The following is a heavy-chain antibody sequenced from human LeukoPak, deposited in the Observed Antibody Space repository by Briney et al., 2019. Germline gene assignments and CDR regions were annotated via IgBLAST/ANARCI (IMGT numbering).Heavy chain of an antibody. Sequence: ASVKVSCKASGYTFTSYDINWVRQATGQGLEWMGWINPNSGGTNYAQKFQGRVTMTRDTSMNTVYLELSRLRSDDTAVYYCAKVGDFHGLDVWGQGTTVTVSS. CDR3: AKVGDFHGLDV. V-gene: IGHV1-2*02. CDR2: INPNSGGT. CDR1: GYTFTSYD. J-gene: IGHJ6*02. D-gene: IGHD3-10*01.